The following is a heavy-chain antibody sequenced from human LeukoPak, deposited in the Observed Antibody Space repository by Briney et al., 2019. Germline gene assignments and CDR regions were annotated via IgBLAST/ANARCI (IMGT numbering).Heavy chain of an antibody. CDR1: GGSVSSGSYY. J-gene: IGHJ4*02. V-gene: IGHV4-30-2*01. CDR2: IYHSGST. D-gene: IGHD3-3*01. Sequence: SETLSLTCTVSGGSVSSGSYYWSWIRQPPGKGLEWIGYIYHSGSTYYNPSLKSRVTISVDRSKNQFSLKLSSVTAADTAVYCCARASGYSSSPFDYWGQGTLVTVSS. CDR3: ARASGYSSSPFDY.